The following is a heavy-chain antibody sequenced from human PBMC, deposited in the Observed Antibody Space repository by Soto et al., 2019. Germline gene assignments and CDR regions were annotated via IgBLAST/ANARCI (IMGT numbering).Heavy chain of an antibody. CDR1: GFTFSTYA. J-gene: IGHJ4*02. Sequence: EVQLLESGGGLVHPGGSLRLSCAASGFTFSTYAMSWVRQAPGKGLEWVSGISGSGGSTYYADSVKGRFTISRDNSKNTLYLQINSLRAEDTAVYYCAKDTLSYFDSSGYYYWNYWGQGTLVTVSS. D-gene: IGHD3-22*01. V-gene: IGHV3-23*01. CDR3: AKDTLSYFDSSGYYYWNY. CDR2: ISGSGGST.